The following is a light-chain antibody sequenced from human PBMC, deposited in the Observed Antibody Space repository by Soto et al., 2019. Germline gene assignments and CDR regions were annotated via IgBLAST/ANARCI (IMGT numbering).Light chain of an antibody. CDR1: QGIGTA. CDR2: TAS. V-gene: IGKV1-27*01. CDR3: QQYNSYRT. J-gene: IGKJ1*01. Sequence: DIQMTQSPSSLSASVGARVPITCRPSQGIGTALAWYQQKPGAVPKLLVHTASTLQSGVPSRFSGSGSGTEFTLTISSLQPDDFATYYCQQYNSYRTFGQGTKVDIK.